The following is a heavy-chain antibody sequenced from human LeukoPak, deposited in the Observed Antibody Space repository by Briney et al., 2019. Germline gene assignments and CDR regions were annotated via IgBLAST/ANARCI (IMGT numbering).Heavy chain of an antibody. J-gene: IGHJ3*02. D-gene: IGHD3-3*01. CDR1: GYTFTGYY. Sequence: ASVKVSCKASGYTFTGYYMHWVRQAPGQGLEWMGWINPNSGGTNYAQKFQGRVTMTRDTSISTAYMELSRLRSDDTAVYYCASLGITIFGVVIKDAFDIWGQGTMVTVYS. CDR3: ASLGITIFGVVIKDAFDI. CDR2: INPNSGGT. V-gene: IGHV1-2*02.